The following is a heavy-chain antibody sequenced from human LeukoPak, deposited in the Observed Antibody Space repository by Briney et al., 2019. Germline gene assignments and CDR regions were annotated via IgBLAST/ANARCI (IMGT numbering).Heavy chain of an antibody. D-gene: IGHD3-3*01. CDR3: AKAGDVFYDFWSATNWFDP. CDR1: GFTVSSNY. J-gene: IGHJ5*02. Sequence: GGSLRLSCAASGFTVSSNYMSWVRQAPGKGLEWVSAISGSGGSTYYADSVKGRFTISRDNSKNTLYLQMNSLRAEDTAVYYCAKAGDVFYDFWSATNWFDPWGQGTLVTVSS. CDR2: ISGSGGST. V-gene: IGHV3-23*01.